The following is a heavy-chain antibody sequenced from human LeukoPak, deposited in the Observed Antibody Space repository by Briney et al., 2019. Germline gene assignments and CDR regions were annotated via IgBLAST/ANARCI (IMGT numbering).Heavy chain of an antibody. D-gene: IGHD4-23*01. CDR2: IYHSGST. CDR3: ARDLHGGNSFTSDWYFDL. V-gene: IGHV4-4*02. CDR1: GGSISSSNW. J-gene: IGHJ2*01. Sequence: SETLSLTCTVSGGSISSSNWWSWVRQPPGKGLEWIGQIYHSGSTNYNPSRKSRVTISVDKSKNQFSLKLSSVTAADTAVYYCARDLHGGNSFTSDWYFDLWGRGTLVTVSS.